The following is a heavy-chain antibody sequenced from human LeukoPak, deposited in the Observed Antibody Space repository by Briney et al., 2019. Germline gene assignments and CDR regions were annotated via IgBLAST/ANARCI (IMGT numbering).Heavy chain of an antibody. CDR2: VSGYDGRT. J-gene: IGHJ3*02. CDR3: ARDYYNDYEDTFDI. Sequence: ASVKVSCKASGYSLASYGISWVRQAPGQGLKWMGWVSGYDGRTNYAQNLNGRVTVTAETSTSTVYMELRSLRSDDTAIYYCARDYYNDYEDTFDIRGQGTMVTVSS. D-gene: IGHD4-11*01. V-gene: IGHV1-18*01. CDR1: GYSLASYG.